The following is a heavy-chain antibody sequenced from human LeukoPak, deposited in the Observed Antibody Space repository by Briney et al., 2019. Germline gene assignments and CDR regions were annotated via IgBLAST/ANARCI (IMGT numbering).Heavy chain of an antibody. J-gene: IGHJ4*02. V-gene: IGHV4-34*01. Sequence: SETLSLTCAVHGGSFGGDYWSWIRQPPGKGLEWIGEINHSGSTNYNPSLKSRVTISVDTSKNQFSLKLSSVTAADTAVYYCARSYAHDYWGQGTLVTVSS. D-gene: IGHD2-2*01. CDR3: ARSYAHDY. CDR1: GGSFGGDY. CDR2: INHSGST.